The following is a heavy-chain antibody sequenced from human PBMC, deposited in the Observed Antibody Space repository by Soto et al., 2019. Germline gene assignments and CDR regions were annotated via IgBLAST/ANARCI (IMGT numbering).Heavy chain of an antibody. J-gene: IGHJ3*02. Sequence: QLHLVQSGAVVKKPGASVTVSCSASGYPVTAYYMHWVRQAPGRGLEWMGGINPATGAAKYTQTFQGRGTVARDTSTSTVFMELSGLTSEDTAVFYCARGGGVGVAGSAAFDMWGQGTVVTVSS. CDR1: GYPVTAYY. CDR3: ARGGGVGVAGSAAFDM. V-gene: IGHV1-2*02. CDR2: INPATGAA. D-gene: IGHD3-3*01.